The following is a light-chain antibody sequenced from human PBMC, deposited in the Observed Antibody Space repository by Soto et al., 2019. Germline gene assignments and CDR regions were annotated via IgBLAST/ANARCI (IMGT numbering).Light chain of an antibody. CDR3: QQHGRS. CDR2: GAS. CDR1: QSVSSTY. J-gene: IGKJ2*01. V-gene: IGKV3-20*01. Sequence: EIVLTQSPGTLSLSPGERATLSCRASQSVSSTYLAWYQQKPGQAPRLLIYGASTRATGVPDRFSGSGSGTDFILTISRLEPEDFAVYYCQQHGRSLGQGTKLEIK.